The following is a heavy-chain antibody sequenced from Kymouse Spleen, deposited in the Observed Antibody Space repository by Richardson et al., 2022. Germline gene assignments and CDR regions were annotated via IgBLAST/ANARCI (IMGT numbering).Heavy chain of an antibody. V-gene: IGHV3-33*01. D-gene: IGHD6-19*01. CDR2: IWYDGSNK. CDR3: ARCHSSGWQGWFDP. Sequence: QVQLVESGGGVVQPGRSLRLSCAASGFTFSSYGMHWVRQAPGKGLEWVAVIWYDGSNKYYADSVKGRFTISRDNSKNTLYLQMNSLRAEDTAVYYCARCHSSGWQGWFDPWGQGTLVTVSS. CDR1: GFTFSSYG. J-gene: IGHJ5*02.